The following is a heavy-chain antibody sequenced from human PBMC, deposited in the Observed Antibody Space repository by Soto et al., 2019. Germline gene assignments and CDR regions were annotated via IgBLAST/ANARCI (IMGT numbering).Heavy chain of an antibody. CDR2: IDYSGTT. CDR3: ARENGEPRYYYYGMDV. J-gene: IGHJ6*02. Sequence: QVQLQESGPGLVKSSETLSLTCTVSGASISSYYWSWVRQPPGKGLEWIGYIDYSGTTKYNPSLKSRATISEDTSKNQVFLKLTSMTTADTAVYYCARENGEPRYYYYGMDVWGQGTTVTVSS. D-gene: IGHD4-17*01. CDR1: GASISSYY. V-gene: IGHV4-59*01.